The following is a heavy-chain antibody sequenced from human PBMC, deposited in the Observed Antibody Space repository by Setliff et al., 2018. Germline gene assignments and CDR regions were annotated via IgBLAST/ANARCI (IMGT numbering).Heavy chain of an antibody. Sequence: PSETLSLTCTVSGGSISSGGYYWSWIRQHPGKGLEWIGYIYYSGSTYYNPALKSRVIISVDTSKNQFSLKLSSVTAADTAVYYCARVGSYGGEYFHQWGQGTLVTVSS. CDR2: IYYSGST. CDR1: GGSISSGGYY. J-gene: IGHJ1*01. D-gene: IGHD1-26*01. V-gene: IGHV4-61*08. CDR3: ARVGSYGGEYFHQ.